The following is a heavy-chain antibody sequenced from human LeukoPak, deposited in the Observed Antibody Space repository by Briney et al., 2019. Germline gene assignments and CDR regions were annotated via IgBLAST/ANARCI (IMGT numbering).Heavy chain of an antibody. Sequence: PGGSLRLSCAASGFTFSSYWMSWVRQAPGKGLEWVSAISGSGGSTYYADSVKGRFTISRDNSKNTLYLQMNSLRAEDTAVYYCAKLPYDSSGYFDYWGQGTLVTVSS. J-gene: IGHJ4*02. D-gene: IGHD3-22*01. V-gene: IGHV3-23*01. CDR1: GFTFSSYW. CDR2: ISGSGGST. CDR3: AKLPYDSSGYFDY.